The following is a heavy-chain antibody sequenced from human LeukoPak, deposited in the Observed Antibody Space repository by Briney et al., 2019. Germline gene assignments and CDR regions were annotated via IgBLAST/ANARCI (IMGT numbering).Heavy chain of an antibody. V-gene: IGHV3-48*04. D-gene: IGHD3-16*02. J-gene: IGHJ5*02. CDR2: ISSSSSNI. CDR3: ATTLIREGSFT. CDR1: GFTFSSYS. Sequence: GGSLRLSCAASGFTFSSYSMTWVRQAPGKGLEWVSYISSSSSNIYYADSVKGRFTISRDNAKDSLYLQMNGLRAEDTAVYYCATTLIREGSFTWGQGTLVTVAS.